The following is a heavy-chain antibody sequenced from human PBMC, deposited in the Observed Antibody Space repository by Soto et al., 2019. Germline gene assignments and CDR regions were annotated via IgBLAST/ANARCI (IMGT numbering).Heavy chain of an antibody. D-gene: IGHD1-1*01. CDR3: ANRISGTRDGTTLEYFDY. CDR1: GFTFSSYG. CDR2: ISYDGSNK. V-gene: IGHV3-30*18. Sequence: SLRLSCAASGFTFSSYGMHWVRQAPGKGLEWVAVISYDGSNKYYADSVKGRFTISRDNSKNTLYLQMNSLRAEDTAVYYCANRISGTRDGTTLEYFDYWGQGTLVTVSS. J-gene: IGHJ4*02.